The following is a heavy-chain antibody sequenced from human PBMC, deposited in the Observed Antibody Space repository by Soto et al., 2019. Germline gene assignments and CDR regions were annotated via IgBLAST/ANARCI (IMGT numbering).Heavy chain of an antibody. CDR2: IYYSGST. CDR1: SAYIGSYY. Sequence: SETLSLTRSIRSAYIGSYYRSWISPPPGKGLEWIGYIYYSGSTNYNPSLKSRVTISVDTSKNQFSLKLSSVTAADTAVYYCARLRIDCSSTSCHDYYDYWGQGTLVTVS. D-gene: IGHD2-2*01. J-gene: IGHJ4*02. V-gene: IGHV4-59*08. CDR3: ARLRIDCSSTSCHDYYDY.